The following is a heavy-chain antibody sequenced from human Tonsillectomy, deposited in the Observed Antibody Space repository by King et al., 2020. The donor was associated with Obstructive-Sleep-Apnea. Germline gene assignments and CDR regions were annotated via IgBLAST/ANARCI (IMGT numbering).Heavy chain of an antibody. J-gene: IGHJ4*02. Sequence: QLQESGPGLVKPSQTLSLTCTVSGGSISSGDYYWSWIRQPPGKGLEWIGYIYYSGSTYYNPSLKSRVTLSVDTSKNQFSLKLSSVTAADTAVYYCARGNPYYDYVWGSYRGFDYWGQGTLVTVSS. V-gene: IGHV4-30-4*01. CDR3: ARGNPYYDYVWGSYRGFDY. CDR1: GGSISSGDYY. D-gene: IGHD3-16*02. CDR2: IYYSGST.